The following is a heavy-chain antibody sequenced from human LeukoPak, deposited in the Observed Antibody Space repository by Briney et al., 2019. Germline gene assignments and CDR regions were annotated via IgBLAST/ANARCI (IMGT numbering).Heavy chain of an antibody. CDR2: IIPIFGTA. D-gene: IGHD6-13*01. V-gene: IGHV1-69*01. J-gene: IGHJ3*02. CDR3: ARESYSTPSAFDI. CDR1: GGTFSSYA. Sequence: SVKVSCKASGGTFSSYAISWVRQAPGQGLEWMGGIIPIFGTANYAQKFQGRVTITADESTSTAYMELSSLRAEDTAVYYCARESYSTPSAFDIWGQGTMVTVSS.